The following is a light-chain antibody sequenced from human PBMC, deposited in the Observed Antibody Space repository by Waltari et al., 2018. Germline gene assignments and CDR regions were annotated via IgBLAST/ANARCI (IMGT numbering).Light chain of an antibody. CDR2: DSS. CDR1: QNVDTY. V-gene: IGKV3-11*01. CDR3: QQRNTWPPYT. J-gene: IGKJ2*01. Sequence: DIVLTQSPVTLSLSPGERSTLFCGATQNVDTYLAWYQQKPGQAPRILIYDSSHRASGVPARFSGGGSGTDFTLTSSSVEPEDIAIYYCQQRNTWPPYTFGQGTKLELK.